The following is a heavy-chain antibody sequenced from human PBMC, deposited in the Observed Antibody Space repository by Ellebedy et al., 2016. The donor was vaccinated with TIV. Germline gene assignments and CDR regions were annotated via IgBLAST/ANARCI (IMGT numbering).Heavy chain of an antibody. CDR2: ISWNSGSI. D-gene: IGHD3-10*01. J-gene: IGHJ4*02. Sequence: GGSLRLSXAASGFTFDDYAMHWVRQAPGKGLEWVSGISWNSGSIGYADSVKGRFTISRDNAKNSLYLQMNSLRAEDTALYYCAKDIGISVWFGESNAGYDYWGQGTLVTVSS. CDR3: AKDIGISVWFGESNAGYDY. CDR1: GFTFDDYA. V-gene: IGHV3-9*01.